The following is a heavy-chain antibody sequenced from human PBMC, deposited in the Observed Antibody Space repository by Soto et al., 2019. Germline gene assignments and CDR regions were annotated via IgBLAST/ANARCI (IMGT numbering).Heavy chain of an antibody. CDR1: GGSISSYY. Sequence: QVQLQESGPGLVKPSETLSLTCTVSGGSISSYYWSWIRQPPGKGLEWIGYIYYRGSTNYNPSLMSRVTLSVDTSKNQFSLKLSSVTAADTAVYYCARGRGGWFINQLLNAFDIWGQGPMVTVSS. CDR2: IYYRGST. D-gene: IGHD2-2*01. V-gene: IGHV4-59*01. J-gene: IGHJ3*02. CDR3: ARGRGGWFINQLLNAFDI.